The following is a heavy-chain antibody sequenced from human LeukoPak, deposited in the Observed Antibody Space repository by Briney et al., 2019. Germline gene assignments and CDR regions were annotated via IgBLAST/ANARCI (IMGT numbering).Heavy chain of an antibody. V-gene: IGHV3-33*01. CDR2: IWYDGSRQ. CDR1: GFTFNTFG. CDR3: ARDSLYDGNGFYHYFGF. Sequence: GGSLRLSCAASGFTFNTFGMHWVRQAPGKGLEWVAMIWYDGSRQHYGDSVKGRFTISRDISKNTLYLQMNSLRAEDTAVYYCARDSLYDGNGFYHYFGFWGQGTLLTVSS. J-gene: IGHJ4*02. D-gene: IGHD3-22*01.